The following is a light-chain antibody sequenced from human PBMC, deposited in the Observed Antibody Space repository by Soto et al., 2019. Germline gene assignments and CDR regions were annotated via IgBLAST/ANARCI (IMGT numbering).Light chain of an antibody. J-gene: IGKJ2*01. V-gene: IGKV3-15*01. Sequence: EIVMTQSPATLSMSPGERATLSCRASQSISSNLAWYQQKPGQAPRLLIYGASTRATGIPGRFSGSGSGTDFTLTISSLQSEDFAIYYCQQYNNWPALYTFGQGTKLENK. CDR3: QQYNNWPALYT. CDR1: QSISSN. CDR2: GAS.